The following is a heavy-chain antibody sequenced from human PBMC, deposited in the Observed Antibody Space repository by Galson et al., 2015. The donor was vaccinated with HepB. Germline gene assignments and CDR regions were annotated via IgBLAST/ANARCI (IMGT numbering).Heavy chain of an antibody. J-gene: IGHJ4*02. CDR1: GYTFTSYG. CDR2: ISAYNGNT. V-gene: IGHV1-18*04. Sequence: SVKVSCKASGYTFTSYGISWVRQAPGQGLEWMGWISAYNGNTNYAQKLQGRVTMTTDTSTSTAYMELRSLRSDDTAVYYCARDTPYGGNVMEHTNFDYWGQGTLVTVSS. D-gene: IGHD4-23*01. CDR3: ARDTPYGGNVMEHTNFDY.